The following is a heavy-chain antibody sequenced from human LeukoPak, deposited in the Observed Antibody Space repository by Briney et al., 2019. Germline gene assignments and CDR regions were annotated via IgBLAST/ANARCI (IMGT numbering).Heavy chain of an antibody. CDR1: GFTFEHYA. J-gene: IGHJ5*02. V-gene: IGHV3-9*01. CDR3: VGREVTASRWMPFDL. Sequence: PGGALRLSCAASGFTFEHYAMPWVRQRPGKGLEWVAGVSWISGSIVYADSVKGRFTISRDNAKKSLYLQMNSLRPEDTAIYYCVGREVTASRWMPFDLWGQGTLVTVSS. CDR2: VSWISGSI. D-gene: IGHD4-11*01.